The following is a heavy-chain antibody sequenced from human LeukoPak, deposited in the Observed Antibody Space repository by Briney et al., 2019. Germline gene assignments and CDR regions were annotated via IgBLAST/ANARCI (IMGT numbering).Heavy chain of an antibody. V-gene: IGHV3-66*01. J-gene: IGHJ4*02. D-gene: IGHD5-12*01. CDR3: ARGYSGYDPFDY. Sequence: PGGSLRLSCAASGFTVSSNYINWVRQAPGKGLEWVSVIYSGGSTYYADSVKGRFTLSRDNSKNTLYLQMSRLRVEDTAVYYCARGYSGYDPFDYWGLGTLVTVSS. CDR2: IYSGGST. CDR1: GFTVSSNY.